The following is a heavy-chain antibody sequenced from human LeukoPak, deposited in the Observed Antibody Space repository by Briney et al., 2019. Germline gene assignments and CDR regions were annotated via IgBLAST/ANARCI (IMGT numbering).Heavy chain of an antibody. CDR2: IYYSGST. Sequence: TSETLSLTCTVSGGSISSYYWSWIRQPPGKGLEWIGYIYYSGSTNYNPSLKSRVTISVDTSKNQFSLKLSSVTAADTAVYYCAREGLYCGGDCYVFDYWGQGTLVTVSS. J-gene: IGHJ4*02. V-gene: IGHV4-59*01. D-gene: IGHD2-21*02. CDR1: GGSISSYY. CDR3: AREGLYCGGDCYVFDY.